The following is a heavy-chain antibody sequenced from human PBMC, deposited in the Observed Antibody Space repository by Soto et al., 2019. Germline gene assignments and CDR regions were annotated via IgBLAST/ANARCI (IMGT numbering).Heavy chain of an antibody. CDR1: GGTFSNSP. CDR2: VIPAFKTA. Sequence: SVKVSCKSSGGTFSNSPISWVRQAPGQGLEWVGGVIPAFKTANYAQKFQGRVTITADESTNTAYVGLSSLRSGDTAVYYCARSRFVVGVTEDYYGMDVWGQGTTVTVS. CDR3: ARSRFVVGVTEDYYGMDV. J-gene: IGHJ6*02. D-gene: IGHD2-15*01. V-gene: IGHV1-69*13.